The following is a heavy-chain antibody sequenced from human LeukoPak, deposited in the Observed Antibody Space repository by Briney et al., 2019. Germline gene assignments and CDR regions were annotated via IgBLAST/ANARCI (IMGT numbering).Heavy chain of an antibody. V-gene: IGHV3-30*02. CDR2: IRYDGSNK. CDR1: GFTFITYG. D-gene: IGHD4-17*01. J-gene: IGHJ4*02. Sequence: GGSLRLSCAASGFTFITYGMHWVRQAPGKGLEWVAFIRYDGSNKYYADSVKGRFTISRDNSKNMLYLQMNSLTAEDTAVYYCAKRMGATVSTGDPPLDSWGQGTLVTASS. CDR3: AKRMGATVSTGDPPLDS.